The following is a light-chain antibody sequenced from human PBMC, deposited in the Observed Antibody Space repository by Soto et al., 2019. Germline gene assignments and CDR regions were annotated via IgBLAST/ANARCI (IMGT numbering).Light chain of an antibody. Sequence: DIQMTQSPSTLSASVGDRVTITCRASQSISSWLAWYQQKPGKAPKLLIYKASSLQSGVPSRFSGSGFRTEFTFTISSLQPDDFATYYCQQYNSLWTFGQGTKVEIK. CDR2: KAS. CDR1: QSISSW. CDR3: QQYNSLWT. J-gene: IGKJ1*01. V-gene: IGKV1-5*03.